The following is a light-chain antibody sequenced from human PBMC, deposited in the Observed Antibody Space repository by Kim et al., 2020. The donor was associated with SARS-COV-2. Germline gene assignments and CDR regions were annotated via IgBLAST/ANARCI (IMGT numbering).Light chain of an antibody. CDR1: QGITNS. CDR2: AAY. Sequence: SAAVGDRVTITCRASQGITNSLAWYQQKPGTAPNLLIYAAYTLQSGVPSRFSGSGSGTDFTLTISSLQPEDSATYYCQQLKSYPFTFGGGTKLEI. CDR3: QQLKSYPFT. J-gene: IGKJ4*01. V-gene: IGKV1-9*01.